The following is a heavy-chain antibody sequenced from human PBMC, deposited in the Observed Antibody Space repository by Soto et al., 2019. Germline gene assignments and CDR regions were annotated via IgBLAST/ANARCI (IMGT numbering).Heavy chain of an antibody. CDR1: GFTFSSYA. J-gene: IGHJ4*02. D-gene: IGHD3-3*01. CDR3: AKDSYSDFWSGHYYYFDF. V-gene: IGHV3-23*01. CDR2: ISGSGGST. Sequence: VGSLRLSCAASGFTFSSYAMSWVRQAPGKGLEWVSAISGSGGSTYYADSLKGRFTISRDNSKNTLYLQMDSLRAEDTAIYFCAKDSYSDFWSGHYYYFDFWGQGTLVTVSS.